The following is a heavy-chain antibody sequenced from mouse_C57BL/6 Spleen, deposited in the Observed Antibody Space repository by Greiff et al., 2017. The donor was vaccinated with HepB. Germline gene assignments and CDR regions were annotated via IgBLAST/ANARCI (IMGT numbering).Heavy chain of an antibody. V-gene: IGHV1-69*01. Sequence: VQLQQPGAELVMPGASVKLSCKASGYTFTSYWMHWVKQRPGQGLEWIGEIDPSDSYTNYNQKFKGKSTLTVDKSSSTAYMQLSSLTSEDSAVYYCASQYYYAMDYWGQGTSVTVSS. CDR3: ASQYYYAMDY. J-gene: IGHJ4*01. CDR1: GYTFTSYW. CDR2: IDPSDSYT.